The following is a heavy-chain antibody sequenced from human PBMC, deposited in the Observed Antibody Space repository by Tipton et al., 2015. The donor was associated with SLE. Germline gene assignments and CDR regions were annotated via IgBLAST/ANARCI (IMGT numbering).Heavy chain of an antibody. CDR2: IYYSGNT. D-gene: IGHD2-21*01. CDR3: ARRRGRGIVAPPDTFDI. Sequence: TLSLTCTVSGGSVSRSSYYWVWIRQPPEKGLEWIGSIYYSGNTYDNPSLRSRVTISTDTSKNQFSLRLASVTAADTAVYYCARRRGRGIVAPPDTFDIWGRGKLVIVSS. CDR1: GGSVSRSSYY. J-gene: IGHJ3*02. V-gene: IGHV4-39*07.